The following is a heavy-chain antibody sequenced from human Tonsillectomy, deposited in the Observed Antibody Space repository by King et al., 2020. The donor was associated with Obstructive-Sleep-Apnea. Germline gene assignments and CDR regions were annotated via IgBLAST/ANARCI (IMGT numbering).Heavy chain of an antibody. D-gene: IGHD1-26*01. J-gene: IGHJ6*02. CDR3: AKSVGAPYYYYNGMDV. CDR1: GFTFSSYG. CDR2: IRYDGRNR. Sequence: VQLVESGEGVVQPGGSLGLSCGVSGFTFSSYGMHWVRQAPGKGPEWVAFIRYDGRNRCYADSVKGRFTISRDNSKNTLYLQMNSLRAEDTAVYYCAKSVGAPYYYYNGMDVWGQGTTVTVSS. V-gene: IGHV3-30*02.